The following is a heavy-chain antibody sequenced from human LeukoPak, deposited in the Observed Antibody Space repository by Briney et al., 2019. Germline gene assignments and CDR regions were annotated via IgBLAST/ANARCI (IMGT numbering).Heavy chain of an antibody. J-gene: IGHJ4*02. CDR3: ARDYYGSD. CDR2: INSDGSST. CDR1: GFTFSNYW. D-gene: IGHD3-10*01. Sequence: GGPLRLSCAASGFTFSNYWMHWDRQAPGKGPVWVSRINSDGSSTTYADSVGGRFTISRDNAKNTLYLQMNTLRAEDTAVYYCARDYYGSDWGQGTLVTVSS. V-gene: IGHV3-74*01.